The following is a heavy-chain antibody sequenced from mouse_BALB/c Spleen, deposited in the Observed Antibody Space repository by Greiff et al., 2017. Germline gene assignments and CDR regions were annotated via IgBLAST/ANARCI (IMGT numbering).Heavy chain of an antibody. Sequence: EVQGVESGAELVKPGASVKLSCTASGFNIKDTYMHWVKQRPEQGLEWIGRIDPANGNTKYDPKFQGKATITADTSSNTAYLQLSSLTSEDTAVYYCARAGPFAYWGQGTLVTVSA. V-gene: IGHV14-3*02. CDR3: ARAGPFAY. CDR1: GFNIKDTY. J-gene: IGHJ3*01. CDR2: IDPANGNT.